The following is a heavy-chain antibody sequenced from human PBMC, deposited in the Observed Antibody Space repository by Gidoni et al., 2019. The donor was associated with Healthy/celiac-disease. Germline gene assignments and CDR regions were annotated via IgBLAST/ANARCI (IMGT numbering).Heavy chain of an antibody. CDR1: GGSISSYY. J-gene: IGHJ4*02. Sequence: QVQLQESGPGLVKPSETLSLTCTVSGGSISSYYWSWIRQPPGKGLEWIGYIYYSGSTNYNPSLKSRVTISVDTSKNQFSLKLSSVTAADTAVYYCARERDSSSWYSAGFRLVFDYWGQGTLVTVSS. CDR2: IYYSGST. CDR3: ARERDSSSWYSAGFRLVFDY. V-gene: IGHV4-59*01. D-gene: IGHD6-13*01.